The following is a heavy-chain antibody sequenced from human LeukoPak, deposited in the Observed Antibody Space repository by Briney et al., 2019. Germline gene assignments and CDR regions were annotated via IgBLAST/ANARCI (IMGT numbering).Heavy chain of an antibody. V-gene: IGHV4-30-4*01. D-gene: IGHD3-10*01. CDR1: GGSISSGDYY. CDR2: IYYSGST. J-gene: IGHJ3*02. CDR3: ARAVLLWFGDEKDAFDI. Sequence: SQTLSLTCTVSGGSISSGDYYWSWIRQPPGKGLEWIGYIYYSGSTYYNPSLKSRVTISVDTSKNQFSLKLSSMTAADTAVYYCARAVLLWFGDEKDAFDIWGQGTMVTVSS.